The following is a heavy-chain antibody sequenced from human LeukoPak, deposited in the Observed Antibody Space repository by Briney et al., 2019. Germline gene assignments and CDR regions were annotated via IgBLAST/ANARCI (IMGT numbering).Heavy chain of an antibody. CDR3: ARRATAMAYYYYMDV. Sequence: ASVKVSCKASGYTFTSYDINWVRQATGQGLEWMGWMNPNSGNTGYAQKFQGRVTITRNTSISTAYMELRSLRSEDTAVYYCARRATAMAYYYYMDVWGKGTTVTVSS. CDR1: GYTFTSYD. D-gene: IGHD5-24*01. J-gene: IGHJ6*03. CDR2: MNPNSGNT. V-gene: IGHV1-8*03.